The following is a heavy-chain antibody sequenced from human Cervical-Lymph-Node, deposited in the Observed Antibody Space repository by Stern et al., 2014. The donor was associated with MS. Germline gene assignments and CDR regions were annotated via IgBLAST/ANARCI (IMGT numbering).Heavy chain of an antibody. J-gene: IGHJ6*02. CDR1: GFSLSNSG. CDR3: MGVGDAMHV. CDR2: MSFVGCNK. V-gene: IGHV3-30*03. Sequence: DQLVESGGGVVQPGRSLTLSWAASGFSLSNSGMHWVRQAPGKGLEWVAVMSFVGCNKKYGDSVKGRFSISRDMANNTLFLQMNSLRPEDTAVYYCMGVGDAMHVWGQGTTVIVSS.